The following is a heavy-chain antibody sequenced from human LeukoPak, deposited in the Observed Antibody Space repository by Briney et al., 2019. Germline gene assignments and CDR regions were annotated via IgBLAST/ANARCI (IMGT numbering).Heavy chain of an antibody. CDR2: IDYTGST. CDR3: ARAPPGVWVPPGIYNWFDP. Sequence: PSETLSLTCPVSGDSISSSDYCWGWIRQPPGKGLEWIGNIDYTGSTYYNPSLKSRVTISLDMSKNQFSLTVYSVTAADTAVYYCARAPPGVWVPPGIYNWFDPWGQGTLVTVSS. D-gene: IGHD3-16*01. J-gene: IGHJ5*02. V-gene: IGHV4-39*07. CDR1: GDSISSSDYC.